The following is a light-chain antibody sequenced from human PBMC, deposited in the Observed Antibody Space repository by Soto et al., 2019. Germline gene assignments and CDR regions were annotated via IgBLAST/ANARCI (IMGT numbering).Light chain of an antibody. CDR2: ENN. V-gene: IGLV1-40*01. CDR3: QSYDSSLSGYV. J-gene: IGLJ1*01. CDR1: SSNIGAGYE. Sequence: QSVLTQPPSVSEAPGQRVTISCTGSSSNIGAGYEAHWYQQVPGTAPKLLIYENNNRPSGVPDRFSGSKSGTSASLAITGPQAEDGAEYYCQSYDSSLSGYVFGTGTKLTVL.